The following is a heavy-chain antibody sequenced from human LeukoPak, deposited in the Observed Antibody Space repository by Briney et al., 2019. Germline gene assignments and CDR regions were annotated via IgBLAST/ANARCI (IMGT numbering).Heavy chain of an antibody. CDR2: IYTSGST. D-gene: IGHD2-15*01. CDR3: ARELYCSGGSCYDP. CDR1: GGSISSYY. J-gene: IGHJ5*02. Sequence: SETLSLTCTVSGGSISSYYWSWIRQPAGKGLEWIGRIYTSGSTNYNPSLKSRVTMSVDTSKNQFSLKLSSVTAADTAVYYCARELYCSGGSCYDPWGQGTLVTVSS. V-gene: IGHV4-4*07.